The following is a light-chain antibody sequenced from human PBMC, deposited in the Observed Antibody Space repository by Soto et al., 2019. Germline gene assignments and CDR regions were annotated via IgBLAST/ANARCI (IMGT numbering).Light chain of an antibody. Sequence: IVMKQSPATLSVTPGERVALSCRASQSVNIHLAWYQHKPGQTPRLLIYDTSTRATGVPTRFSGSRSGAEFTLTINSLQSEDFAVYYCQPYNNWPLTFGGGTKVDIK. V-gene: IGKV3-15*01. CDR2: DTS. CDR3: QPYNNWPLT. J-gene: IGKJ4*01. CDR1: QSVNIH.